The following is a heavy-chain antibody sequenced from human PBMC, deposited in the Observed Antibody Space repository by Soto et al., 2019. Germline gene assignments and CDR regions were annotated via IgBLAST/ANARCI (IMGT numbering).Heavy chain of an antibody. D-gene: IGHD2-2*01. CDR1: GYTFTSYG. CDR3: AREGDIVVVPTYYGMDV. CDR2: ISAYNGNT. Sequence: QVQLVQSGAEVKKPEASVKVSCKASGYTFTSYGISWVRQAPGQGLEWMGWISAYNGNTNYAQKLQGRVTMTTDTSTSTAYMELRSLRSDDTAVYYCAREGDIVVVPTYYGMDVWGQGTTVTVSS. V-gene: IGHV1-18*01. J-gene: IGHJ6*02.